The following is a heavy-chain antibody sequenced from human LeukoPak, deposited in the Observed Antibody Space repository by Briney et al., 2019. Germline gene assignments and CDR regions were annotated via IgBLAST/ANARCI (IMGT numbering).Heavy chain of an antibody. CDR2: IYTSGST. V-gene: IGHV4-4*07. Sequence: PSETLSLTCTVSGGSISSYYWSWIRQPAGKGLEWIGRIYTSGSTNYNPSLKGRVTMSVDTSKNQFSLKLSSVTAADTAVYYCARDRYYYDSSGPYYFDYWGQGTLVTVSS. J-gene: IGHJ4*02. CDR3: ARDRYYYDSSGPYYFDY. D-gene: IGHD3-22*01. CDR1: GGSISSYY.